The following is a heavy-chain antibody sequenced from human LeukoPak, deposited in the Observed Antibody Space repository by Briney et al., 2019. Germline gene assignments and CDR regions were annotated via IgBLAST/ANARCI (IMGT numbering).Heavy chain of an antibody. CDR1: GGSFSGCY. CDR3: ASAPPYSSSWYTPD. Sequence: SETLSLTCAVYGGSFSGCYWSWIRQPPGKGLEWIGEINHSGSTNYNPSLKSRVTISVDTSKNQFSLKLSSVTAADTAVYYCASAPPYSSSWYTPDWGQGTLVTVSS. V-gene: IGHV4-34*01. CDR2: INHSGST. D-gene: IGHD6-13*01. J-gene: IGHJ4*02.